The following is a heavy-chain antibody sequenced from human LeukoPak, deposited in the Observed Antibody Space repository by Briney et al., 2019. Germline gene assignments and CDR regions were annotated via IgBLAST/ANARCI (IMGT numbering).Heavy chain of an antibody. V-gene: IGHV5-51*01. CDR2: IYPGDSDT. CDR1: GYTFSTYW. J-gene: IGHJ4*02. D-gene: IGHD3-3*01. Sequence: GESLKISCKGSGYTFSTYWIAWVRQMPGKGLEWMGIIYPGDSDTRNSPSFHGQVTLSADKSTNTAYLQWSSLKASDTAVYYCARPPYYDFWNGYYPDYWGQGTLVTVSS. CDR3: ARPPYYDFWNGYYPDY.